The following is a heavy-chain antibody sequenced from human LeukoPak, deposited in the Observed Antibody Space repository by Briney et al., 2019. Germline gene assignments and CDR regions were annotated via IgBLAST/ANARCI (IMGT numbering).Heavy chain of an antibody. V-gene: IGHV3-30*09. CDR3: ARESPKKWFGESGDY. Sequence: GRYLRLSCAASGFTFSSYAMHWVRQAPGKGLEWVAVISYDGSNQHYVDSVKGRFAISRDNSKNTLYLQMYSLRPEDTAVYYCARESPKKWFGESGDYWGQGTLVTVSS. CDR1: GFTFSSYA. D-gene: IGHD3-10*01. J-gene: IGHJ4*02. CDR2: ISYDGSNQ.